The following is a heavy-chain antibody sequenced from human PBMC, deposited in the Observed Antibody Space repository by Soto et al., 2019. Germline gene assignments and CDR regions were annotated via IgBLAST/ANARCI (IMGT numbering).Heavy chain of an antibody. J-gene: IGHJ6*02. D-gene: IGHD3-3*01. V-gene: IGHV4-31*03. CDR1: GGSISSGGYY. CDR3: ARDWRSGENYGMDV. Sequence: SETLSLTCTVSGGSISSGGYYWSWIRQHPGKGLEWIGYIYYSGSTYYNPSLKSRVTISVDTSKNQFSLKLSSVTAADTAVYYCARDWRSGENYGMDVWGQGTTVTVSS. CDR2: IYYSGST.